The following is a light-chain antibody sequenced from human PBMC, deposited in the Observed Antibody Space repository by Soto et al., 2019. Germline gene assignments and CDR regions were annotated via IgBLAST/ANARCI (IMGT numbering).Light chain of an antibody. V-gene: IGKV3-11*01. CDR2: DAY. Sequence: EVVLTQSPVTLSLSLGERATLSFRASQSFRGLLAWYQQKPGQAPRLLIYDAYNRATGIPHRLSGSGSGTDFNLTISSLEPEDSAVYYCQKRHMWPITFGQGTRLEIK. CDR1: QSFRGL. J-gene: IGKJ5*01. CDR3: QKRHMWPIT.